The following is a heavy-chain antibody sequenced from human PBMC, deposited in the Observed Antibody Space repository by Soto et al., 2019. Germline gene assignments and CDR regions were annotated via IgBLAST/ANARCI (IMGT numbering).Heavy chain of an antibody. CDR3: ARSVLP. J-gene: IGHJ5*02. Sequence: SETLSLTCTVSGGYISDNDYYWSWIRQPPGKGLEWIGTISHTGTAYYDPSLKSRVTISVDTSKNQFSLKLSSVTAEDTAVYYCARSVLPWGQGTLVTVSS. CDR2: ISHTGTA. V-gene: IGHV4-39*07. CDR1: GGYISDNDYY.